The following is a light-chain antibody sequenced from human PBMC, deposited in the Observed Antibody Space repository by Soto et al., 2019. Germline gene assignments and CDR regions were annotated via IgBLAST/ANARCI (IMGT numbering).Light chain of an antibody. V-gene: IGKV1-39*01. CDR3: QQSSSTPYS. CDR2: AAY. Sequence: DIQMTQSPSSLSASVGDRVTITCRASQNIRNYLNWYQQTPGKAPKLLIYAAYSLQSGVPSRFSGSACGTAFTLTISSLQPEDFTTYFSQQSSSTPYSFGQGTKLEIK. CDR1: QNIRNY. J-gene: IGKJ2*03.